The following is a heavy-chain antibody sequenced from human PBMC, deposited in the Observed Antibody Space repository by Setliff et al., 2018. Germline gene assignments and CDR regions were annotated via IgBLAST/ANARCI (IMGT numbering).Heavy chain of an antibody. Sequence: PSETLSLTCAVSGGSISSSNWWSWVRQPPGKGLEWIGEIYHSGSTNYNPSLKSRVTISVDESKNQFSLKLSSVTAADTAVYYCARERRGGGSPAIPINWFDPWGQGTLVTVSS. D-gene: IGHD2-15*01. CDR3: ARERRGGGSPAIPINWFDP. J-gene: IGHJ5*02. CDR2: IYHSGST. V-gene: IGHV4-4*02. CDR1: GGSISSSNW.